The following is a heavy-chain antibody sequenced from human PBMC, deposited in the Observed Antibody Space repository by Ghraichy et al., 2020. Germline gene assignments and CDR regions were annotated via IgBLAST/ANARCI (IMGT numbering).Heavy chain of an antibody. D-gene: IGHD2/OR15-2a*01. V-gene: IGHV1-46*01. CDR3: ARILISTNDAFDI. CDR1: GYTFTSDY. Sequence: ASVKVACKASGYTFTSDYMHWVRQAPVPGLEWMGIINPSGGSTSYAQKFQGRVTMTRDTSTSTVYMELSSLRSEDTAVYYCARILISTNDAFDIWGQGTMVTVSS. CDR2: INPSGGST. J-gene: IGHJ3*02.